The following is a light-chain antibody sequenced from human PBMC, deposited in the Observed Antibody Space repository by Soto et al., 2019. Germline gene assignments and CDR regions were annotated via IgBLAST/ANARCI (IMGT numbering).Light chain of an antibody. J-gene: IGKJ4*01. CDR2: DAS. V-gene: IGKV3-11*01. CDR1: QSVFTS. Sequence: ETVLTQSPATPSLSPGERASLSCRVSQSVFTSLAWYQQKPGQAPRLLISDASNRATGVPARFSGSGSGTDFTLTISSLEPEDFAVYYCQQSNIRPLTFGGGTKVDIK. CDR3: QQSNIRPLT.